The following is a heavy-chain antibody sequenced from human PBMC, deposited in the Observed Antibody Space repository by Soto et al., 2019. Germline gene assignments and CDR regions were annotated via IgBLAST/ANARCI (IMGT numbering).Heavy chain of an antibody. D-gene: IGHD3-3*01. CDR3: ARDRGYDGWSGYYIYGMDG. J-gene: IGHJ6*02. CDR1: GYTFTSYG. Sequence: DSVQVSCKASGYTFTSYGISWVRQAPGQGLEWMGWISAYNGNTNYAQKLQGRVTMTTDTSTSTAYMELRSLRSDDTDVYYCARDRGYDGWSGYYIYGMDGWGQGTTVTVS. V-gene: IGHV1-18*04. CDR2: ISAYNGNT.